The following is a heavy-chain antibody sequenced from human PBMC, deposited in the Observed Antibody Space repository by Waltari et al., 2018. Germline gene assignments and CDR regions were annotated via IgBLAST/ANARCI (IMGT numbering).Heavy chain of an antibody. D-gene: IGHD3-22*01. CDR1: GDSISTYH. V-gene: IGHV4-59*01. CDR2: IFYSGST. J-gene: IGHJ3*02. CDR3: ARYDSGAYNDAFDI. Sequence: QVQLQESVPGLVKPSETLSLTCPVSGDSISTYHWSWIRQPPGEGLEWIGNIFYSGSTNYYPSLKSRLISVDTSKNQFSLRLSSVTAADTAVYFCARYDSGAYNDAFDIWGQGTLVTVSS.